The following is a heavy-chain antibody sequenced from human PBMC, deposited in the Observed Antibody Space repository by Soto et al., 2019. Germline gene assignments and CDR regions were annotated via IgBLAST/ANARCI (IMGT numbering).Heavy chain of an antibody. J-gene: IGHJ6*03. V-gene: IGHV4-59*01. D-gene: IGHD2-2*01. Sequence: PSETLSLTCTVSGGSISSYYWSWIRQPPGKGLEWIGYIYYSGSTNYNPSLKSRVTISVDTSKNQFSLKLSSVTAADTAVYYCARGGYCSSSSCLRTYYYYYYMDVWGKGTTVTVSS. CDR2: IYYSGST. CDR1: GGSISSYY. CDR3: ARGGYCSSSSCLRTYYYYYYMDV.